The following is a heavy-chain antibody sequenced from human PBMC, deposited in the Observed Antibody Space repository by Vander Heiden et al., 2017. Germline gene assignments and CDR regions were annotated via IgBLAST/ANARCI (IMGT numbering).Heavy chain of an antibody. CDR1: GGSVSSGSYC. D-gene: IGHD1-1*01. CDR3: SKASLASMPLYYYYGMDV. Sequence: QVQLQESGPGLVKPSETLSLTCTVSGGSVSSGSYCWNWIRQPPGKGLEWIGFMYYSGSTYYNPSLKSRVTISVDTSKNQFSLKLNSVTAADTAVYYCSKASLASMPLYYYYGMDVWGQGTTVTVSS. CDR2: MYYSGST. J-gene: IGHJ6*02. V-gene: IGHV4-61*01.